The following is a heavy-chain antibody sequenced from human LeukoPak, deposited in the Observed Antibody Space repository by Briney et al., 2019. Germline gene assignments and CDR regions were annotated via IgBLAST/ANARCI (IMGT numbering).Heavy chain of an antibody. CDR1: GFTFSSYS. CDR2: ISSSSSTI. D-gene: IGHD3-22*01. CDR3: ARFPHFYDSSGYSF. V-gene: IGHV3-48*02. J-gene: IGHJ4*02. Sequence: GGSLRLSCAASGFTFSSYSMNWVRQAPGKGLEWVSYISSSSSTIYYADSVKGRFTISRDNAKNSLYLQMNSLRDEDTAVYYCARFPHFYDSSGYSFWGQGTLVTVSS.